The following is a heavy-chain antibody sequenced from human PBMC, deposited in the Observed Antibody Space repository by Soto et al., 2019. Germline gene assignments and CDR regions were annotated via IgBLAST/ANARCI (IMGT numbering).Heavy chain of an antibody. CDR3: ARTVAGVTDAFDI. V-gene: IGHV4-39*01. CDR1: GGSISSSSYY. Sequence: TLSLTCTVSGGSISSSSYYWGWIRQPPGKGLEWIGSIYYSGSTYYNPSLKSRVTISVDTSKNQFSLKLSSVTAADTAVYYCARTVAGVTDAFDIWGQGTMVTVSS. J-gene: IGHJ3*02. CDR2: IYYSGST. D-gene: IGHD6-19*01.